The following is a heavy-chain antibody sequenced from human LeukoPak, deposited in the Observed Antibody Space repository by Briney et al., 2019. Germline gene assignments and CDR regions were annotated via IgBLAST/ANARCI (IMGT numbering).Heavy chain of an antibody. CDR1: GFTFSSYS. J-gene: IGHJ5*02. CDR2: ISSSSDTI. D-gene: IGHD2-2*01. V-gene: IGHV3-48*04. Sequence: GGSLRLSCAASGFTFSSYSMNWVRQAPGKGLEWVSYISSSSDTIYHAGSVRGRFTVSRDNAKNSLYLQMNSLRAEDTAVYYCAKEPHIVVVPAANWFDPWGQGTLVTVSS. CDR3: AKEPHIVVVPAANWFDP.